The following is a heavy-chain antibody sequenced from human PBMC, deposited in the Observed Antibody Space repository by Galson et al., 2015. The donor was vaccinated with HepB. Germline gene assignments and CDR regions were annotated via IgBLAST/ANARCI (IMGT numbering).Heavy chain of an antibody. V-gene: IGHV3-23*01. Sequence: SLRLSCAASGFTFSSYAMSWVRQAPGKGLEWVSAISGSGASTYYADSVKGRFTISRVNSKSTLYLQMNSLRAEDTAVYYCARDLLGTATGALDYWGQGTLVTVSS. CDR2: ISGSGAST. D-gene: IGHD2-21*02. CDR1: GFTFSSYA. CDR3: ARDLLGTATGALDY. J-gene: IGHJ4*02.